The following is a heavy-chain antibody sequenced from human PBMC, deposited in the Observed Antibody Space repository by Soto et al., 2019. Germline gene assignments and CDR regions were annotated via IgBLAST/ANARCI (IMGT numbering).Heavy chain of an antibody. D-gene: IGHD1-26*01. J-gene: IGHJ3*02. V-gene: IGHV3-48*01. CDR2: ISSSSSTI. CDR3: ARVSGELRHAFDI. CDR1: GFTFSSYS. Sequence: PGGSVRLSCAASGFTFSSYSMNWVRQAPGKGLEWVSYISSSSSTIYYADSVKGRFTISRDNAKNSLYLQMNSLRAEDTAVYYCARVSGELRHAFDIWGQGTMVTVSS.